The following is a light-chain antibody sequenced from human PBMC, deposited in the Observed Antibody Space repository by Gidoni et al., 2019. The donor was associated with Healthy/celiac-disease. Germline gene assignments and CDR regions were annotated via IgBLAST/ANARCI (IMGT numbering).Light chain of an antibody. Sequence: IVLTQSPGTLSLAPGERATLSCRSSQRVSSSYLAWYQQKPGQAPRLLIYGASSRATGIPDRFSGSGSGTDFTLTISRLEPEDFAVYYCQQYGSSPVTFXXXTKLEIK. J-gene: IGKJ2*01. V-gene: IGKV3-20*01. CDR2: GAS. CDR3: QQYGSSPVT. CDR1: QRVSSSY.